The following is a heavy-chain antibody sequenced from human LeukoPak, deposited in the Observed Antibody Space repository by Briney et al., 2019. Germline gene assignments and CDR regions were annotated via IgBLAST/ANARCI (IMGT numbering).Heavy chain of an antibody. Sequence: ASVKVSCKASGYTFTSYFIHWVRQAPGEGLEWMGIINPTGGSTRYAQKFQGRVTMTRDTSTSTVYMELSSLRSEGTAVYYCARGRVTATDGFDIWGRGTTVIVSS. V-gene: IGHV1-46*01. J-gene: IGHJ3*02. CDR1: GYTFTSYF. D-gene: IGHD2-21*02. CDR2: INPTGGST. CDR3: ARGRVTATDGFDI.